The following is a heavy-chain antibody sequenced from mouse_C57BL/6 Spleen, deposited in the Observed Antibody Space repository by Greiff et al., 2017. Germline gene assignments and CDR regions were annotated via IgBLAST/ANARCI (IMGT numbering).Heavy chain of an antibody. CDR3: ARGNWDDY. CDR2: INPSSGYT. CDR1: GYTFTSYW. Sequence: QVLLMQSGAELAKPGASVKLSCKASGYTFTSYWMHWVKQRPGQGLEWIGNINPSSGYTKYNQKCEDKATLTADKSSSTAYMQLSILTYEDSAVYYCARGNWDDYWGQGTTLTVSS. V-gene: IGHV1-7*01. D-gene: IGHD4-1*01. J-gene: IGHJ2*01.